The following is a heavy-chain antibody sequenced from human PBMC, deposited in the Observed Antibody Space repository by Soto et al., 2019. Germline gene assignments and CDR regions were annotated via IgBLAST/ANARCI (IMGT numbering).Heavy chain of an antibody. D-gene: IGHD5-12*01. CDR3: ARGLEMATIVWYFDL. CDR2: IYYSGST. V-gene: IGHV4-59*01. J-gene: IGHJ2*01. Sequence: QAQLQESGPGLVKPSETLSLTCTVSGGSLGAYYWSWIRQPPGKGLEWIGFIYYSGSTDYSPSLKSRVTISVDTSKNQFALKLSSVTAADTAVYYCARGLEMATIVWYFDLWGRGTLVTVSS. CDR1: GGSLGAYY.